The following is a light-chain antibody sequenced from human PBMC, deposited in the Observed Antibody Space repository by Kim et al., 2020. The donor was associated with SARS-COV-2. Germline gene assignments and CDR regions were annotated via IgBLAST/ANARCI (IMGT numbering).Light chain of an antibody. CDR3: KAWDSSTVV. J-gene: IGLJ2*01. CDR1: KLWVKY. V-gene: IGLV3-1*01. CDR2: QDN. Sequence: SVSPGQTASITCCGDKLWVKYACWYQKKPGQSPVLVIYQDNKRPSGIPERFSGSNSGNTATLTISGTQAMDEADYYCKAWDSSTVVFGGGTQLTFL.